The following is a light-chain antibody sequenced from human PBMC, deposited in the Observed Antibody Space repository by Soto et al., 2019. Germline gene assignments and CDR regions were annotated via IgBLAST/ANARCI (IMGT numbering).Light chain of an antibody. V-gene: IGLV2-8*01. J-gene: IGLJ2*01. CDR2: EVS. CDR1: SIDVGGYNY. CDR3: SSFAGSNNLVV. Sequence: QSALTQHPSASGSPGQSVTISCTGTSIDVGGYNYVSWYQQHPGKAPKVMIYEVSKRPSGVPDRFSGSKSGNTASLTVSGLQAEDEADYYCSSFAGSNNLVVFGAGTKLTVL.